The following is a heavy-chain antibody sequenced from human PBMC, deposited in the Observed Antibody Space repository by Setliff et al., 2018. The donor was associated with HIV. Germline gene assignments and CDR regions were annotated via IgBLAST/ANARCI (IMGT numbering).Heavy chain of an antibody. Sequence: PGGSLRLSCEASGFTVSSSYMAWVRQAPGKGLEWVSTIYSDGSTYHRDSVKGRFTISRDNAKNSLFLQMNSVRGDDTALYYCARGQSNCGGGKCYYHMDVWGNGTTVTVSS. D-gene: IGHD2-15*01. J-gene: IGHJ6*03. CDR1: GFTVSSSY. V-gene: IGHV3-66*01. CDR3: ARGQSNCGGGKCYYHMDV. CDR2: IYSDGST.